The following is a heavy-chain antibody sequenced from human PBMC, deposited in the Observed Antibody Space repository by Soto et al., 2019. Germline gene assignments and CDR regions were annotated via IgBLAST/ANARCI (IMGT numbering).Heavy chain of an antibody. CDR3: ARENWNTHGRHFRLEP. D-gene: IGHD1-1*01. CDR1: GGSFMNYY. CDR2: ISHTGKT. V-gene: IGHV4-59*01. Sequence: PXESLSLTCIVSGGSFMNYYGTWIRQTPGKGLEWIGDISHTGKTNYNPSLESRVTIAVDLSENQFSLKLRSVTAADSALYFCARENWNTHGRHFRLEPWGQRTLVTVSS. J-gene: IGHJ5*02.